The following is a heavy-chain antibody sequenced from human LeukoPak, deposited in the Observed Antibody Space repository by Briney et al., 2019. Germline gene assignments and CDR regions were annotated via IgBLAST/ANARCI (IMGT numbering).Heavy chain of an antibody. CDR3: ARSPIGYYGSSDAFDM. CDR2: IYYSGST. CDR1: GGSFSSHY. J-gene: IGHJ3*02. D-gene: IGHD3-10*01. Sequence: SETLSLTCTASGGSFSSHYWSWIRQPPGKGLEWIGYIYYSGSTNYNPSLKSRVAISEDTSKHQFSLKLSSVTAADTAVYYCARSPIGYYGSSDAFDMWGQGTMVTVS. V-gene: IGHV4-59*11.